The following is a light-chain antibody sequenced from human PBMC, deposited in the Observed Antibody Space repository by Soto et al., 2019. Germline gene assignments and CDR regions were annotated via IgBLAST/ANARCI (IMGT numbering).Light chain of an antibody. CDR1: SSDVGGYNY. Sequence: QSALTQPASVSGSPGQSITISCTGTSSDVGGYNYVSWYQQHPGKAPKLMIYEVSNRPSGVSSRFSGSKSGNVASLTISGLQTEDEADYYCSSITGSSTPVVFGGGTKLTVL. CDR3: SSITGSSTPVV. CDR2: EVS. J-gene: IGLJ2*01. V-gene: IGLV2-14*01.